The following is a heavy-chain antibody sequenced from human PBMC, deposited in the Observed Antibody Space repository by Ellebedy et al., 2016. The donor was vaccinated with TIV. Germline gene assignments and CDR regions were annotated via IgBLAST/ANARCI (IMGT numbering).Heavy chain of an antibody. V-gene: IGHV3-23*01. CDR1: GFTFSSYV. CDR3: AKGGRWEIFAPFDY. J-gene: IGHJ4*02. Sequence: GGSLRLSCAASGFTFSSYVMSWVRQAPGKGLEWVSGINISGGRIYYADSVKGRSTISRDNSKNTLYLQMNSLRAEDTAVYYCAKGGRWEIFAPFDYWGQGTLVTISS. CDR2: INISGGRI. D-gene: IGHD3-10*01.